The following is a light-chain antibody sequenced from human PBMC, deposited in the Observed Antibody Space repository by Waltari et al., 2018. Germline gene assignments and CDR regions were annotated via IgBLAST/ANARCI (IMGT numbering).Light chain of an antibody. CDR3: QQYYTFPPT. CDR2: ATS. CDR1: QGMNSW. V-gene: IGKV1D-16*01. J-gene: IGKJ4*01. Sequence: DIQVTQSPSSLSASVGDTVTITCRASQGMNSWLAWYQQKPGKAPRSLIYATSTLQGGTPSWFSGSGSGTDFTLTIDSLQPEDFATYYCQQYYTFPPTFGGGTKVEIK.